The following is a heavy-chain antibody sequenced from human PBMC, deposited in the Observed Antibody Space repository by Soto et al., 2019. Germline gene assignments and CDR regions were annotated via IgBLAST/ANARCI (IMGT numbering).Heavy chain of an antibody. D-gene: IGHD1-26*01. CDR1: GFTFSHYA. CDR2: MSYDGSNE. J-gene: IGHJ4*02. Sequence: ESGGGVVQPGRSLRLSCAASGFTFSHYAMHWVRQAPGKGLEWVALMSYDGSNEYYADSVKGRFTISRDNSKNTLYLQMNCLRAEDTAVYYCAKDGSHNFDYWGQGTLLTVST. CDR3: AKDGSHNFDY. V-gene: IGHV3-30*18.